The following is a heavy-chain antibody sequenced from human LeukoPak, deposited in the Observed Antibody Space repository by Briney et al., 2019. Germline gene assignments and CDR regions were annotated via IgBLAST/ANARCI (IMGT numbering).Heavy chain of an antibody. CDR1: GGSISSYY. CDR2: IYYSGST. D-gene: IGHD4-17*01. Sequence: SETLSPTCTVSGGSISSYYWSWIWQPPGKGLEWIGYIYYSGSTNYNPSLKSRVTISVDTSKNQFSLKLSSVTAADTAVYYCARHTVTTFFDYWGQGTLVTVSS. CDR3: ARHTVTTFFDY. J-gene: IGHJ4*02. V-gene: IGHV4-59*08.